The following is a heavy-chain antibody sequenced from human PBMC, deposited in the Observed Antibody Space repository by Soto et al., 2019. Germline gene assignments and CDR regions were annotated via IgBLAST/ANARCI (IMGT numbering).Heavy chain of an antibody. CDR2: IYYSGST. CDR1: GGSISSGGYY. D-gene: IGHD2-21*02. Sequence: NPSETLSLTCTVSGGSISSGGYYWSWIRQHPGKGLEWIGYIYYSGSTYYNPSLKSRITISVDTSKNQFSLKLSSVTAAGTAVYYCARTCGGDCYDAFDIWGQGTMVTVSS. CDR3: ARTCGGDCYDAFDI. V-gene: IGHV4-31*03. J-gene: IGHJ3*02.